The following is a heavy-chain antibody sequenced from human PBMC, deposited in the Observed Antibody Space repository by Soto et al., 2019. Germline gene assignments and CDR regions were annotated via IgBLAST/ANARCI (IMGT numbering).Heavy chain of an antibody. J-gene: IGHJ3*01. CDR2: ISGTDGTT. V-gene: IGHV3-23*01. D-gene: IGHD7-27*01. CDR1: GFTFSAYL. CDR3: AKPKLGIRAFDL. Sequence: EVQLLESGGGLVQPGGSLRLSCEASGFTFSAYLMTWVRQAPGKGLEWVSSISGTDGTTYYADSVKGRFSISRDNSKNTIYQQMNSLSVNDPAVDYCAKPKLGIRAFDLWGQGTMVTVSS.